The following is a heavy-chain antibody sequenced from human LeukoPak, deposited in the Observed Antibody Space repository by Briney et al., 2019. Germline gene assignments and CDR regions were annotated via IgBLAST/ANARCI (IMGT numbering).Heavy chain of an antibody. D-gene: IGHD3-10*01. CDR2: IKRKTDGGTT. CDR1: GFTFSNAW. Sequence: GGSLRLSCAASGFTFSNAWMSWVRRAPGKGLVWVGRIKRKTDGGTTDYAAPVKGRFTISRDDSKNTLYLHMNSLKTEDTAVYFCTTDTGGSGSYYIDYWGQGTLVTGSS. J-gene: IGHJ4*02. V-gene: IGHV3-15*01. CDR3: TTDTGGSGSYYIDY.